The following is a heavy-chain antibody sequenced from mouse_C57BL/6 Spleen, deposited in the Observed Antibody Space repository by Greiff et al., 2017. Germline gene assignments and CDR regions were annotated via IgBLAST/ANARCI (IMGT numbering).Heavy chain of an antibody. Sequence: EVMLVESGGGLVKPGGSLKLSCAASGFTFSDYGMHWVRQAPEKGLEWVASISSGSRTICYSDTVKGRFTISGDNATTTVFLQMISPRSEDTDLYYGATTMVPQGDYFDYWGQGTTLTVSS. J-gene: IGHJ2*01. CDR3: ATTMVPQGDYFDY. CDR2: ISSGSRTI. CDR1: GFTFSDYG. D-gene: IGHD2-1*01. V-gene: IGHV5-17*01.